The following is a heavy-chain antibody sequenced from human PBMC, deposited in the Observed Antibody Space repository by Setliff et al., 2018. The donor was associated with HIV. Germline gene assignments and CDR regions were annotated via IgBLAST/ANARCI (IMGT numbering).Heavy chain of an antibody. CDR2: INGDGSTS. D-gene: IGHD3-10*01. V-gene: IGHV3-74*01. Sequence: GGSLRLSCVASGFAFSKYWMHWVRQAPGKGLVWVSHINGDGSTSSHADSMKGRFTISRDNAKNSLYLQMNSLRAEDTAVYYCHVTMVRGVVTPYFDFWGQGTLVTVSS. J-gene: IGHJ4*02. CDR1: GFAFSKYW. CDR3: HVTMVRGVVTPYFDF.